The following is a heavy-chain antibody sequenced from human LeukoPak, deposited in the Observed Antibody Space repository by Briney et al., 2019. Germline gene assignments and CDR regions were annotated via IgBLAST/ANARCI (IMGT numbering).Heavy chain of an antibody. Sequence: GGSLRLSCAASGFTFSSYSMNWVRQAPGMGLEWVSSISSSSYIYYADSVKGRFTISRDNAKNSLYLQMNSLRAEDTAVYYCAKSEGGDYMDVWGKGTTVTISS. D-gene: IGHD3-16*01. CDR1: GFTFSSYS. V-gene: IGHV3-21*01. CDR2: ISSSSYI. CDR3: AKSEGGDYMDV. J-gene: IGHJ6*03.